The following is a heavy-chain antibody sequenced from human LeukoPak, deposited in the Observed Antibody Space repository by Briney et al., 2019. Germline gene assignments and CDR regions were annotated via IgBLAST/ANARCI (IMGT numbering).Heavy chain of an antibody. CDR2: MNPNSGNT. V-gene: IGHV1-8*02. J-gene: IGHJ2*01. CDR1: GGTFSSYA. CDR3: ARGEVWRRHPWYFDL. Sequence: GASVKVSCKTSGGTFSSYAISWVRQAPGQGLEWMGWMNPNSGNTGYAQKFQGRVTMTRNTSISTAYMELSSLRSEDTAVYYCARGEVWRRHPWYFDLWGRGTLVTVSS. D-gene: IGHD2-21*02.